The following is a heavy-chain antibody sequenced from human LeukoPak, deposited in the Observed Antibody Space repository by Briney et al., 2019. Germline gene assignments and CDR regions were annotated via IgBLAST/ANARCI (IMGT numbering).Heavy chain of an antibody. J-gene: IGHJ3*02. Sequence: SETLSLTCTVSGGSISSSSYYWGWIRQPPGKGLEWIGSIYYSGSTYYNPSLKSRVTISVDTSKNQFSLKLSSVTAADTAVYYCARDGLIVATIDVAFDIWGQGTMVTVSS. CDR3: ARDGLIVATIDVAFDI. CDR2: IYYSGST. CDR1: GGSISSSSYY. V-gene: IGHV4-39*07. D-gene: IGHD5-12*01.